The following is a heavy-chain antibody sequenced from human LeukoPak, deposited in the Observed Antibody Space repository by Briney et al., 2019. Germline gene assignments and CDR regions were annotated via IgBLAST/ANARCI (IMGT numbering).Heavy chain of an antibody. CDR3: AREAKVATMKLDY. CDR1: GGSFSGYY. Sequence: SETLSLTCAVYGGSFSGYYWSWIRQPPGKGLEWIGEIYHIGGTNYNPSLKSRVTISVDTSKIQFSLKLSSVTAADTAVYYCAREAKVATMKLDYRGQGTLVTVSS. D-gene: IGHD5-12*01. J-gene: IGHJ4*02. CDR2: IYHIGGT. V-gene: IGHV4-34*01.